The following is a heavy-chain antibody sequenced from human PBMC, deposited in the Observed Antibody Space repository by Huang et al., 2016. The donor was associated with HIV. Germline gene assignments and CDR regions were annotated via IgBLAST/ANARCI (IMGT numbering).Heavy chain of an antibody. D-gene: IGHD2-2*01. CDR1: GDSLSGFF. J-gene: IGHJ5*02. CDR3: ARGRGTSWSFFDT. CDR2: ITQSGRT. Sequence: QVRLDQWGAGLLKPSETQTLTCAVYGDSLSGFFWSWIRQSPGRGLEWIGEITQSGRTNYNPSLKSRVTIAIDTSKKQFSLKLKSVTADDTSTYYCARGRGTSWSFFDTWGQGSFVTVSS. V-gene: IGHV4-34*01.